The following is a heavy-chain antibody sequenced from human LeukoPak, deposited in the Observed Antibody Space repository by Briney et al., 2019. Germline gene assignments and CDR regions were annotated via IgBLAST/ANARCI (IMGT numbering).Heavy chain of an antibody. Sequence: SVKVSCTASGGTFSSYAISWVRQAPGQGLEWMGGIIPIFGTANYAQKFQGRVTITADESTSTAYMELSSLRSEDTAVYHCARGFIPTTQSSGWYSWGQGTLVTVSS. V-gene: IGHV1-69*01. CDR3: ARGFIPTTQSSGWYS. CDR2: IIPIFGTA. J-gene: IGHJ4*02. CDR1: GGTFSSYA. D-gene: IGHD6-19*01.